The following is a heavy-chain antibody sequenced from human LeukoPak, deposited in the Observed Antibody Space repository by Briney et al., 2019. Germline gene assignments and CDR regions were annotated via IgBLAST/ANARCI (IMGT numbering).Heavy chain of an antibody. CDR1: GFTLSSYG. CDR2: ISGSGGST. D-gene: IGHD1-7*01. Sequence: GSLRLSCAASGFTLSSYGMSWVRQAPGKGLEWVSAISGSGGSTYYADSVKGRFTISRDNSKNTLYLQMNSLRAEDTAVYYCARDDLELSSYYYYYMDVWGKGTTVTVSS. CDR3: ARDDLELSSYYYYYMDV. J-gene: IGHJ6*03. V-gene: IGHV3-23*01.